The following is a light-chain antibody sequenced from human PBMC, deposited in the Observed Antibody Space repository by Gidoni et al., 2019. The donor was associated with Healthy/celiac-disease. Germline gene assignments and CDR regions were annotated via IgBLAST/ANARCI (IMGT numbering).Light chain of an antibody. CDR3: QQHSNWPMYT. CDR1: QSVSSY. J-gene: IGKJ2*01. Sequence: EIVLTQSPATLSLSPGERATLSCRASQSVSSYLAWYQQKPGQAPRLLIYDASSRATGIPARFSGSGSGTDFTLTISSLEPEDFAVYYCQQHSNWPMYTFGQGTKLEIK. CDR2: DAS. V-gene: IGKV3-11*01.